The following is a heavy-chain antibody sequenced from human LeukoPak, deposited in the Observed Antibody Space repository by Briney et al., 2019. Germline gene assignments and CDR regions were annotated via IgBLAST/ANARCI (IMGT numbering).Heavy chain of an antibody. CDR2: INPNSGGT. V-gene: IGHV1-2*04. CDR1: GYTFTSYY. CDR3: AREALTMVRGVITNRNWFDP. Sequence: ASVNVSCKASGYTFTSYYMHWVRQAPGQGLEWMGWINPNSGGTNYAQKFQGWVTMTRDTSISTAYMELSRLRSDDTAVYYCAREALTMVRGVITNRNWFDPWGQGTLVTVSS. J-gene: IGHJ5*02. D-gene: IGHD3-10*01.